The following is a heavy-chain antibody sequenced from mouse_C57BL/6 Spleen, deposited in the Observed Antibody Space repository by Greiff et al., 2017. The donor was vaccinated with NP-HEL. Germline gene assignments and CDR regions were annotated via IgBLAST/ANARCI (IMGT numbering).Heavy chain of an antibody. CDR1: GYTFTSYW. V-gene: IGHV1-50*01. CDR2: IDPSDSYT. CDR3: ARGGGDDYDGTFAY. Sequence: QVQLQQPGAELVKPGASVKLSCKASGYTFTSYWMQWVKQRPGQGLEWIGEIDPSDSYTNYNQKFKGKATLTVDTSSSTAYMQLSSLTSEDSAVYYCARGGGDDYDGTFAYWGQGTLVTVSA. D-gene: IGHD2-4*01. J-gene: IGHJ3*01.